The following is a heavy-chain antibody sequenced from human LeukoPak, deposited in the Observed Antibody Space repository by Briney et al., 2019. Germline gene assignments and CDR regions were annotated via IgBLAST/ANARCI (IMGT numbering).Heavy chain of an antibody. V-gene: IGHV4-34*01. D-gene: IGHD3-22*01. J-gene: IGHJ4*02. Sequence: SETLSLTCAVYGGSFSGYYWSWVRQPPGKGLEWIGEINHSGSTNYNPSLKSRVTISVDTSKNQFSLKLSSVTAADTAVYYCASIPAVSSGYPFDYWGQGTLVTVSS. CDR1: GGSFSGYY. CDR2: INHSGST. CDR3: ASIPAVSSGYPFDY.